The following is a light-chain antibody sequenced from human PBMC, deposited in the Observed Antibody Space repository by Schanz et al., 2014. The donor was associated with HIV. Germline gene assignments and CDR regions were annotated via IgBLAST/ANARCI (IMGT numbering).Light chain of an antibody. CDR1: QSVSSY. CDR3: QQYGNSPFT. Sequence: EIVLTQSPATLSLSPGERVTLSCRASQSVSSYLAWYQQKPGQAPRLLIHDASNRATGIPARFSGSGSGTDFTLTISSLEPEDFAVYYCQQYGNSPFTFGPGTKVDIK. J-gene: IGKJ3*01. CDR2: DAS. V-gene: IGKV3-11*01.